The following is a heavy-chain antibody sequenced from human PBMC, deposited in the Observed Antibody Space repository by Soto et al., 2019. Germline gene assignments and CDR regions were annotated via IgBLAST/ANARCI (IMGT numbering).Heavy chain of an antibody. CDR3: ARGFGELAHNWFDP. V-gene: IGHV1-69*13. D-gene: IGHD3-10*01. Sequence: ASVKVSCKASGGTFSSYAISWVRQAPGQGLEWMGGIIPILGTANYAQKFQGRVTITADESTSTAYMELSSLRSEDTAVYYCARGFGELAHNWFDPWGQGTLVTVSS. J-gene: IGHJ5*02. CDR1: GGTFSSYA. CDR2: IIPILGTA.